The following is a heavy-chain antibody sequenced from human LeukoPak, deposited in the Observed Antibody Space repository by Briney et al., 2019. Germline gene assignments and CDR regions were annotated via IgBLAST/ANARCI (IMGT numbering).Heavy chain of an antibody. V-gene: IGHV4-34*01. CDR2: INHSGST. CDR3: ASLWSGYYR. D-gene: IGHD3-3*01. CDR1: GGSFSGYY. Sequence: SETLSLTCAVYGGSFSGYYWSWIRQPPGKGLEWIGEINHSGSTNYNPSLKSRVTISVDTSKNQFSLKLSPVTAADTAVYYCASLWSGYYRWGQGTLVTVSS. J-gene: IGHJ4*02.